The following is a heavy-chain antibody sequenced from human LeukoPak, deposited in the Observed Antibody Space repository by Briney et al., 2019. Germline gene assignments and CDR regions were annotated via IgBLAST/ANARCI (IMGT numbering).Heavy chain of an antibody. J-gene: IGHJ6*02. CDR1: GFTFSSYG. CDR2: ISYDGSNK. D-gene: IGHD3-9*01. V-gene: IGHV3-30*18. CDR3: AKSDMYIFGSYGIDV. Sequence: PGGSLRLSCAASGFTFSSYGMHWVRQAPGKGLEWVAVISYDGSNKYYADSVKGRFTISRDNSKNTLYLQMNSLRAEDTAVYYCAKSDMYIFGSYGIDVWGQGTTVTVSS.